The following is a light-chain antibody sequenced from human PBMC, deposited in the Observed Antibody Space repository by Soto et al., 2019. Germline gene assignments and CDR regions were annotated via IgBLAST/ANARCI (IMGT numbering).Light chain of an antibody. CDR2: GGS. CDR3: HLYGTSPLYT. CDR1: QSVTSKY. J-gene: IGKJ2*01. Sequence: EDVLTQSPGTLSLSPGERATLSCRASQSVTSKYLAWYQQRPGQAPRLLIYGGSSRATGIPDRFSGSGPGTDFTLTISRLEPEDFAVYYCHLYGTSPLYTFGQGTRLESK. V-gene: IGKV3-20*01.